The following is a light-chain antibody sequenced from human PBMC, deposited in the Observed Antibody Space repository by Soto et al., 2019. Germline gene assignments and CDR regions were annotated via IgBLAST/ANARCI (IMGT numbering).Light chain of an antibody. CDR3: SSYTSSTTLAV. CDR1: SSDAGGYNY. Sequence: QSALTQPASVSGSPGQSITISCTGTSSDAGGYNYVSWYQQHPGKAPKLMIYDVSYRPSGVSNRFSGSKSGNTASLTISGLQAEDEADYYCSSYTSSTTLAVFGGGTQLTVL. J-gene: IGLJ7*01. CDR2: DVS. V-gene: IGLV2-14*01.